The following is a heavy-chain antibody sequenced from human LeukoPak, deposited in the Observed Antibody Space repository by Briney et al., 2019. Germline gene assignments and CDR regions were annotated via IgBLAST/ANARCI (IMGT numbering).Heavy chain of an antibody. CDR3: AKTIVGSNVFDI. Sequence: GGSLRLSCVASRFSFSSHWMTWVRQAPGKGLEWVANIKEDGREKYYADSVKGRFTISRDNANSSLYLQMNSLRGEDTAVYYCAKTIVGSNVFDIWGQGTLVTVSS. CDR2: IKEDGREK. J-gene: IGHJ3*02. D-gene: IGHD1-26*01. V-gene: IGHV3-7*01. CDR1: RFSFSSHW.